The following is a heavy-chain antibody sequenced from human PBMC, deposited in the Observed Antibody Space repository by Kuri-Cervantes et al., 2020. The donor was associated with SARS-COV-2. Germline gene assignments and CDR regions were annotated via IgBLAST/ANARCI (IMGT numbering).Heavy chain of an antibody. CDR1: GYSISSGSY. CDR3: ASRHYDSSGYFPFDY. J-gene: IGHJ4*02. CDR2: ISHGGST. D-gene: IGHD3-22*01. V-gene: IGHV4-38-2*02. Sequence: GSLRLSCTVSGYSISSGSYWGWVRQPPGKGLEWIGMISHGGSTYYNPSLKSRITISVDTSKNQFSLKLSSVTAADTAVYYCASRHYDSSGYFPFDYWGQGTLVTVSS.